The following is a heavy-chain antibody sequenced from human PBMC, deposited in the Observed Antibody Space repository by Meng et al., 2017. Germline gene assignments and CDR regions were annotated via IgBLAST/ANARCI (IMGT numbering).Heavy chain of an antibody. CDR2: ISYDGSNK. V-gene: IGHV3-30*04. D-gene: IGHD2-15*01. CDR1: GFTFSSYA. J-gene: IGHJ4*02. Sequence: GESLKISCAASGFTFSSYAMHWVRQAPGKGLEWVAVISYDGSNKYYADSVKGRFTISRDNSKNTLYLQTNSLRAEDTAVYYCARAGSGGSCDYWGQGTLVTVSS. CDR3: ARAGSGGSCDY.